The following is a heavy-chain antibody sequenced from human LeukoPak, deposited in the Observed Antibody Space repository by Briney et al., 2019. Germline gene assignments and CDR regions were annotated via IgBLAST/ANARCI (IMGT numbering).Heavy chain of an antibody. CDR1: GGSISNYY. CDR2: VYYSGST. J-gene: IGHJ4*02. Sequence: PSETLSLTCTVSGGSISNYYWSWIRQSPGKGLEWIGYVYYSGSTSYNPSLKSRVTISVDTSKNQFSLKLSSVTAADTAVYYCAGGYFGSGSYVDYWGQGTLVTVSS. D-gene: IGHD3-10*01. V-gene: IGHV4-59*01. CDR3: AGGYFGSGSYVDY.